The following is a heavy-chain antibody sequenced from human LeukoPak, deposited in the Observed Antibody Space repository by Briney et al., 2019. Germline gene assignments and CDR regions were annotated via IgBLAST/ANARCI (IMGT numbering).Heavy chain of an antibody. CDR3: ARATSGYYFDF. CDR2: ASYSGST. Sequence: KPSETLSLTCTVSRGSISSYYWSWIRQPPGKGLEWIGYASYSGSTNYNPSLKSRVTMSVDKSKSQFSLKLSSVTAADTAVYFCARATSGYYFDFWDQGTLVSVSS. J-gene: IGHJ4*02. D-gene: IGHD3-22*01. CDR1: RGSISSYY. V-gene: IGHV4-59*01.